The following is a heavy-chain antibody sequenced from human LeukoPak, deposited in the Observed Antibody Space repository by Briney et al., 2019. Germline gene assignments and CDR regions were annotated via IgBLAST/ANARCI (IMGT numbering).Heavy chain of an antibody. CDR2: ISESGGNT. J-gene: IGHJ3*02. D-gene: IGHD3-9*01. CDR3: ARQYYDILTGYTAFDI. CDR1: GFTFSTYA. V-gene: IGHV3-64*04. Sequence: PGGSLRLSCSGSGFTFSTYAFHWVRQAPGKGLEWVSVISESGGNTKYADSVKGRFTISRDNSKNTLYLQMNSLRAEDTAVYYCARQYYDILTGYTAFDIWGQGTMVTVSS.